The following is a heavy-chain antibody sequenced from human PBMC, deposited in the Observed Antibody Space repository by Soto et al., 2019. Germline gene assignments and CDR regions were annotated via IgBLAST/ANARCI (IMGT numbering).Heavy chain of an antibody. CDR2: ISDDGSSK. D-gene: IGHD4-17*01. CDR1: GFTFSSFG. J-gene: IGHJ4*02. V-gene: IGHV3-30*18. CDR3: VKARWGDFGDLNLPGY. Sequence: QVLLVESGGGVVQPGRSLRISCAVSGFTFSSFGMHWVRQAPGKGLEWVAVISDDGSSKHYADSLKGRFTISRDNSHNTLYLQMDSLGPEDTAVYYCVKARWGDFGDLNLPGYWGQGTLGTVSS.